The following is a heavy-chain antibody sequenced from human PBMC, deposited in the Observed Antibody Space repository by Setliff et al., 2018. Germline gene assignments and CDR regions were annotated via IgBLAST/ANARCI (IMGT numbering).Heavy chain of an antibody. CDR3: ARDGHNVYYFDY. V-gene: IGHV3-74*01. J-gene: IGHJ4*02. CDR1: GFSFSNYW. CDR2: INSDGSST. Sequence: GGSLRLSCAASGFSFSNYWMHWVRQAPGKGLVWVSRINSDGSSTNYADSVKGQFTVSRDNAKNTLYLQMNSLRAADTAVYYCARDGHNVYYFDYWGLGTLVTVSS. D-gene: IGHD1-1*01.